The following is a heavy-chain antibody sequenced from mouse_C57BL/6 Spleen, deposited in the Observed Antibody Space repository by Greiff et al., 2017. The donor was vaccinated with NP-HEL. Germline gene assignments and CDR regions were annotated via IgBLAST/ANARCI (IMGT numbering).Heavy chain of an antibody. CDR3: TDPGPMGD. V-gene: IGHV6-3*01. D-gene: IGHD3-1*01. Sequence: EVQLQESGGGLVQPGGSMKLSCIGSGFIFSNYWMNWVRQSPEQGLEWVAQIRLKSDNYATLYAESVKGKFTISRDDSKSSVYLQMNNLRAEDTGIYYCTDPGPMGDWGQGTSVTVAS. CDR1: GFIFSNYW. CDR2: IRLKSDNYAT. J-gene: IGHJ4*01.